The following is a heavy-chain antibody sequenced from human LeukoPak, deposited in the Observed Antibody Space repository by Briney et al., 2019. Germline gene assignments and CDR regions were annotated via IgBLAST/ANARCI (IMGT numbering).Heavy chain of an antibody. CDR3: AREGMRYFDWLRDYYMDV. J-gene: IGHJ6*03. D-gene: IGHD3-9*01. CDR1: GYTFTSYS. Sequence: GASVKVSCKASGYTFTSYSMNWVRQAPGQGLEWLGWINTNTGNPTYAQGFTGRFVFSLDTSVNTAYLQISSLKAEDTAVYYCAREGMRYFDWLRDYYMDVWGKGTTVTVSS. V-gene: IGHV7-4-1*02. CDR2: INTNTGNP.